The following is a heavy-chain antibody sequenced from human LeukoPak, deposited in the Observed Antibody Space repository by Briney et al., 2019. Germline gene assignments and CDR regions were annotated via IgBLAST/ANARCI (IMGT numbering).Heavy chain of an antibody. V-gene: IGHV4-59*01. CDR2: IYYSGST. CDR3: ASVDTAMVKGGFDY. D-gene: IGHD5-18*01. CDR1: GGSISSYY. J-gene: IGHJ4*02. Sequence: SETLSLTCTVSGGSISSYYWSWIRQPPGKGLEWIGYIYYSGSTNYNPSLKSRVTISVDTSKNQFSLKLSSVTAADTAVYYCASVDTAMVKGGFDYWGQGTLVTVSS.